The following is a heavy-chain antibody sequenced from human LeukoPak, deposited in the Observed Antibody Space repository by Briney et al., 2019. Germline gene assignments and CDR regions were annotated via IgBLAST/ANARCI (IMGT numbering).Heavy chain of an antibody. J-gene: IGHJ4*02. CDR1: GYTFTGFY. CDR3: ARDSATVVTPVY. Sequence: ASVKVSCKASGYTFTGFYMHWVRQAPGQGLEWMGWINPNSGGTNYAQKFQGRVTMTRDTSISTAYMELSSLRSEDTAVYYCARDSATVVTPVYWGQGTLVTVSS. D-gene: IGHD4-23*01. V-gene: IGHV1-2*02. CDR2: INPNSGGT.